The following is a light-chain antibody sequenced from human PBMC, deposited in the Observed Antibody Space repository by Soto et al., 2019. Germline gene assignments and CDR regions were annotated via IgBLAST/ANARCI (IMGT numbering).Light chain of an antibody. CDR1: SSDVGGYDH. V-gene: IGLV2-14*03. Sequence: QSALTQPASVSGSPGQSITISCTGTSSDVGGYDHVSWYQQHPGKAPKLIIYDVTVRPSGISRRFSGSKSDNTASLAVSGLQPEDEADYYCSSYTNKDTLQFGGGTQLTVL. J-gene: IGLJ3*02. CDR3: SSYTNKDTLQ. CDR2: DVT.